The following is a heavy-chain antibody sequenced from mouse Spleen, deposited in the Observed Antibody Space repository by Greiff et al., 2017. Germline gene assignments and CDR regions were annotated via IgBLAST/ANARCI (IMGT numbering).Heavy chain of an antibody. CDR3: ARHEEGGTGFYYLDY. D-gene: IGHD3-3*01. CDR2: FYPGSGSI. J-gene: IGHJ2*01. Sequence: VQLQQSGAELVKPGASVKLSCKASGYTFTEYTIHWVKQRSGQGLEWIGWFYPGSGSIKYNEKFKGKATLTADKSSSTAYMQLNSLTSEDSAVYFCARHEEGGTGFYYLDYWGQGTTLTVSS. V-gene: IGHV1-62-2*01. CDR1: GYTFTEYT.